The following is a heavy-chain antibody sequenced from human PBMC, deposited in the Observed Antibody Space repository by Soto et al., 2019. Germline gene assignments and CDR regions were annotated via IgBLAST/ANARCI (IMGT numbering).Heavy chain of an antibody. V-gene: IGHV1-2*04. CDR1: GYTFTGYY. CDR3: SRGGSGYDYYYYYYCMDV. J-gene: IGHJ6*02. Sequence: QVQLVQSGAEVKKPGASVKVSCKASGYTFTGYYMHWVRQAPGQGLEWMGWINPNSGGTNYAQKVQGWVTMTRDTSISTAYMELSSLRSDDTAVYYCSRGGSGYDYYYYYYCMDVGGQGTTVTVAS. CDR2: INPNSGGT. D-gene: IGHD5-12*01.